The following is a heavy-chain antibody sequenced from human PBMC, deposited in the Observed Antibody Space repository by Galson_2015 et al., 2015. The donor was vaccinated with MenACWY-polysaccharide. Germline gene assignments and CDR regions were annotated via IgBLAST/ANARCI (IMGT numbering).Heavy chain of an antibody. CDR1: GGSISSDF. D-gene: IGHD2-21*02. V-gene: IGHV4-59*01. Sequence: ETLSLTCTVSGGSISSDFWSWFRQSPGKGLEWIGYIRYSGTTNYNPSLKSRVTISIDTSERQFSLRLTSVSAADTALYYCARIPWCGGGCSFGWFDPWGQGTLVTVSS. J-gene: IGHJ5*01. CDR2: IRYSGTT. CDR3: ARIPWCGGGCSFGWFDP.